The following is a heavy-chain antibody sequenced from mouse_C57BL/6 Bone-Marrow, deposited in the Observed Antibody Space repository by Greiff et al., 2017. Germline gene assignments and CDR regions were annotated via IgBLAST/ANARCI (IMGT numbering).Heavy chain of an antibody. V-gene: IGHV1-7*01. CDR3: ARLLRDY. Sequence: VQLQQSGAELANPGASAKLSCKAPGYTFTTYWMHWVKQRPGQGLEWIGYINPSSGYTKYNQKFKDKATLTADKSSSTAYMQLRSLTYEDSAVYYWARLLRDYWGQGTTLTVSS. CDR1: GYTFTTYW. J-gene: IGHJ2*01. D-gene: IGHD1-1*01. CDR2: INPSSGYT.